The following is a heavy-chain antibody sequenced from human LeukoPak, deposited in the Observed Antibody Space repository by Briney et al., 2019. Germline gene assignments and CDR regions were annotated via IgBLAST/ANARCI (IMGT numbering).Heavy chain of an antibody. CDR2: IYYSGST. J-gene: IGHJ5*02. CDR1: GGSISSSSYY. CDR3: AREHGTMVRGVARFDP. D-gene: IGHD3-10*01. Sequence: SETLSLACTVSGGSISSSSYYWGWIRQPPGKGLEWIGSIYYSGSTYYNPSLKIRVTISVDTSKNQFSLKLNSVTAADTAVYYCAREHGTMVRGVARFDPWGQGTLVTVSS. V-gene: IGHV4-39*01.